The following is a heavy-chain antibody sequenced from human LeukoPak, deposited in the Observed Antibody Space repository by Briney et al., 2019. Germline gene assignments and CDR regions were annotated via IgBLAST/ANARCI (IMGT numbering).Heavy chain of an antibody. CDR3: AKGRLRRSTVSTDY. CDR2: ISAGGGDT. Sequence: GGSLRLSCAASGFTFSSYAMSWVRQAPGKGLEWVSTISAGGGDTYYAASVKDLFTISRDNSENTLYLQMDSLRAEDTAVYHRAKGRLRRSTVSTDYWGLGTLVTVSS. CDR1: GFTFSSYA. J-gene: IGHJ4*02. D-gene: IGHD2-2*01. V-gene: IGHV3-23*01.